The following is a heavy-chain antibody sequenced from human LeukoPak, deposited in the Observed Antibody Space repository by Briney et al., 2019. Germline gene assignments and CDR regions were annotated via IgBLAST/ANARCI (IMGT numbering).Heavy chain of an antibody. D-gene: IGHD2-2*01. J-gene: IGHJ6*02. CDR2: ISWNSGSI. V-gene: IGHV3-9*01. CDR1: GFTFDDYA. CDR3: AKDLSPGEVVPAAIQYYYYYGMDV. Sequence: PGRSLRLSCAASGFTFDDYAMHWVRQAPGKGLEWVSGISWNSGSIGYADSVKGRFTISRDNAKNSLYLQMNSLRAEDTALYYCAKDLSPGEVVPAAIQYYYYYGMDVWGQGTTVTVSS.